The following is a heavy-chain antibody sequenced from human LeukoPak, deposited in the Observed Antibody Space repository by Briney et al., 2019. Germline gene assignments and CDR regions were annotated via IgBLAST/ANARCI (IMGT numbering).Heavy chain of an antibody. CDR2: MRGSGTST. CDR3: AKRVVVAATTYYFDY. D-gene: IGHD2-15*01. V-gene: IGHV3-23*01. J-gene: IGHJ4*02. CDR1: GFTFSSYA. Sequence: PGGSPRLSCVASGFTFSSYAMSWVRQAPGKGLEWVSLMRGSGTSTYYADSVKGRFTISRDNSKDTLYLQMNSLRAEDTAIYYCAKRVVVAATTYYFDYWGQGTLVTVSS.